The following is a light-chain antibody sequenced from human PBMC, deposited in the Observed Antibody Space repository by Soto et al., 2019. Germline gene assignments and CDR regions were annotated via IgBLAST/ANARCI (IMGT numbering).Light chain of an antibody. J-gene: IGLJ2*01. CDR3: SSYTSSTTPHVV. CDR2: DVN. Sequence: SALTQPASVSGSPGQSITISCTGTSSDVGGYNYVSWYQQYPGKAPKLMIYDVNNRPSGVSNRFSGSKSGNTASLTISGLQAEDEADDYCSSYTSSTTPHVVFGGGTKLTVL. V-gene: IGLV2-14*01. CDR1: SSDVGGYNY.